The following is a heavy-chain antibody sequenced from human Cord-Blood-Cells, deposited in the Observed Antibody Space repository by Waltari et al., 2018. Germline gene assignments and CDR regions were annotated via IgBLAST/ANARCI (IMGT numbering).Heavy chain of an antibody. CDR3: ARVPRIAARPGVFDY. D-gene: IGHD6-6*01. CDR1: GYSFTSYW. Sequence: EVQLVQSGAEVKKPGESLKISCKGSGYSFTSYWIGWVRQMLGKGLEWMGIIYPGDSDTRYSPSFQGQVTISADKSISTAYLQWSSLKASDTAMYYCARVPRIAARPGVFDYWGQGTLVTVSS. V-gene: IGHV5-51*01. J-gene: IGHJ4*02. CDR2: IYPGDSDT.